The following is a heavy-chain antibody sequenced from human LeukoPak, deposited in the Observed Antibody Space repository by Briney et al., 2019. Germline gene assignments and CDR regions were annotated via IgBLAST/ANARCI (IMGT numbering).Heavy chain of an antibody. Sequence: GRSLRLSCAASGFTFSRYSMHWVRQAPGKGLEWVAVVPYDGTNNYYSDSVKGRFTISRDNSKDTLFLQMNNVRAEDTAVYFCAKDRFCTSISCSGGTAFDFWGRGTLVTVSS. CDR2: VPYDGTNN. V-gene: IGHV3-30-3*02. CDR1: GFTFSRYS. CDR3: AKDRFCTSISCSGGTAFDF. J-gene: IGHJ3*01. D-gene: IGHD2-2*01.